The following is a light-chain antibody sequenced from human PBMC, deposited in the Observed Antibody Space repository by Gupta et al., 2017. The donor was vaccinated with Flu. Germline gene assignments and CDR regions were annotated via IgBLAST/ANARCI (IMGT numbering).Light chain of an antibody. CDR3: QQLNSYPWT. J-gene: IGKJ1*01. V-gene: IGKV1-9*01. Sequence: DIQLTLSPSFLSAPVGDRVTITCRASQGISSYLAWYQQKPGKAPKLLIYAASTLQSGVPSRFSGSGSGTEFTLTISSLQPEDFATYYCQQLNSYPWTFGQGTKVEIK. CDR2: AAS. CDR1: QGISSY.